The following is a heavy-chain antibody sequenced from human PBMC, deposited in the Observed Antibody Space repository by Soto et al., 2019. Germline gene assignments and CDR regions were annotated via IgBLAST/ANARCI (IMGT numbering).Heavy chain of an antibody. D-gene: IGHD2-2*01. V-gene: IGHV3-11*01. CDR2: ISSSGSTI. J-gene: IGHJ5*02. CDR1: GFTFSDYY. Sequence: AGGSLRLSCAASGFTFSDYYMSWIRQAPGKGLEWVSYISSSGSTIYYADSVKGRFTISRDNAKNSLYLQMNSLRAEDTAVYYCAGGRGLGVVVPAVSFDPWGQGTLVTVSS. CDR3: AGGRGLGVVVPAVSFDP.